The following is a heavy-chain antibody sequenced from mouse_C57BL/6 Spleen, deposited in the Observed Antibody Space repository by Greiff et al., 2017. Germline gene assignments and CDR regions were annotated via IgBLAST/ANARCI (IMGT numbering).Heavy chain of an antibody. CDR1: GYTFTSYW. J-gene: IGHJ3*01. D-gene: IGHD1-1*01. V-gene: IGHV1-61*01. CDR2: IYPSDSET. CDR3: AREDSSREAY. Sequence: QVQLQQPGAELVRPGSSVKLSCKASGYTFTSYWMDWVKQRPGQGLEWIGNIYPSDSETHYNQKFKDKATLTVDKYSSKAYMQLSSLTSEDSAVYYCAREDSSREAYWGQGTLVTVSA.